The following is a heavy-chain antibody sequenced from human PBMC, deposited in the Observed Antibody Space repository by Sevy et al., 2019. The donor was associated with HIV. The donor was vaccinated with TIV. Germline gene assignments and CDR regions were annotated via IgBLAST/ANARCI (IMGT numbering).Heavy chain of an antibody. Sequence: KQSQTLSLTCTVSGGSISSGSYYWSWIRQPAGKGLEWIGRIYTSGSTNYNPSLKSRVTMSVDTSKNQFSLKLSSVTAADTAVYYCARGSRMVRGVIPPRGMDVWGQGTTVTVSS. V-gene: IGHV4-61*02. CDR2: IYTSGST. D-gene: IGHD3-10*01. CDR1: GGSISSGSYY. CDR3: ARGSRMVRGVIPPRGMDV. J-gene: IGHJ6*02.